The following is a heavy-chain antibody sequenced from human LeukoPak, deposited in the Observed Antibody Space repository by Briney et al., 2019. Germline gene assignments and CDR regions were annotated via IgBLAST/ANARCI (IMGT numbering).Heavy chain of an antibody. CDR2: INSSSSYI. J-gene: IGHJ4*02. CDR1: GITFNSYT. CDR3: ARELLWFGELSHYFDY. Sequence: GGSLRLSCAASGITFNSYTMNWVRQAPGKGLEWVSSINSSSSYIYYAASVKGRFTISRDNAKNSLYLQMNSLRAEDTAVYYCARELLWFGELSHYFDYWGQGTLVTVSS. V-gene: IGHV3-21*01. D-gene: IGHD3-10*01.